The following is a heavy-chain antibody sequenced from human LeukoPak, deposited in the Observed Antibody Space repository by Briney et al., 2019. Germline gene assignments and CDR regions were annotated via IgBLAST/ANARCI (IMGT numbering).Heavy chain of an antibody. V-gene: IGHV4-39*01. CDR3: ARSLPGYYYYGMDV. Sequence: PSETLSLTCAVYGGSFSGYYWGWIRQPPGKGLEWIGSIYYSGSTYYNPSLKSRVTISVDTSKNQFSLKLSSVTAADTAVYYCARSLPGYYYYGMDVWGQGTTVTVSS. J-gene: IGHJ6*02. CDR2: IYYSGST. CDR1: GGSFSGYY. D-gene: IGHD5/OR15-5a*01.